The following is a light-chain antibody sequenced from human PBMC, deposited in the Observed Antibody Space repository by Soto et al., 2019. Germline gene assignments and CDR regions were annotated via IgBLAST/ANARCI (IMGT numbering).Light chain of an antibody. J-gene: IGKJ4*01. CDR2: DAS. CDR1: QSVSSY. CDR3: QQRSNWTLT. V-gene: IGKV3-11*01. Sequence: EIVLTQSQDTLSLSPGERATLSCRASQSVSSYLAWYQQKPGQAPRLLIYDASNTATGIPARFSGSGSGTDFTLTISSLEPEDFAVYYCQQRSNWTLTFGGGTKVDIK.